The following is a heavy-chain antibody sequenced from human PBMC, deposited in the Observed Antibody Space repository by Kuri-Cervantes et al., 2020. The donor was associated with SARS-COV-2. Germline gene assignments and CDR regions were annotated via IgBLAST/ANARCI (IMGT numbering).Heavy chain of an antibody. CDR2: ISSSSSTI. V-gene: IGHV3-48*02. CDR3: ARENQGNYYDSSGYHHYYYYGMDV. D-gene: IGHD3-22*01. CDR1: GITFSSYS. Sequence: GESLKISCAASGITFSSYSMNWVRQAPGKGLEWVSYISSSSSTIYYADSVKGRFTISRDNAKNSLYLQMNSLRDEDTAVYYCARENQGNYYDSSGYHHYYYYGMDVWGQGTTVTVSS. J-gene: IGHJ6*02.